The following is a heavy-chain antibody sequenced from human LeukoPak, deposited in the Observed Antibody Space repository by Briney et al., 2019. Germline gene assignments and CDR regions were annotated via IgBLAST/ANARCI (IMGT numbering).Heavy chain of an antibody. V-gene: IGHV3-15*01. CDR2: IKCKTDGGTT. D-gene: IGHD5-18*01. Sequence: GGSLRLSCAASGFTFSNAWMSWVRQAPGKGLEWVGRIKCKTDGGTTDYAAPVKGRFTISRDDSKNTLYLQMNSLKTEDTAVYHCTAGRGIQLWTRNPFDPWGQGTLVTVSS. CDR3: TAGRGIQLWTRNPFDP. CDR1: GFTFSNAW. J-gene: IGHJ5*02.